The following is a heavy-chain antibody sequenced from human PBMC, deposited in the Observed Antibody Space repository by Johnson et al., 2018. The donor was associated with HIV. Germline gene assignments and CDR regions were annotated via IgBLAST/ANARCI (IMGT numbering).Heavy chain of an antibody. J-gene: IGHJ3*02. V-gene: IGHV3-30*04. CDR1: GFTFSSYV. Sequence: VQLLESGGGLVQPGGSLILSCAASGFTFSSYVIHWVRQAPGKGLEWVAFISYDGTNTYYADSVKGRFTISRDNSKNTLYLQMNSLRAEDTAVYYCARLAFDIWGQGTMVTVSS. CDR3: ARLAFDI. CDR2: ISYDGTNT.